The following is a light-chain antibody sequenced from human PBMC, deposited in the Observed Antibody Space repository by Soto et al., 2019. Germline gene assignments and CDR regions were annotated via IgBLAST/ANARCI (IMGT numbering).Light chain of an antibody. CDR3: QHADSFPLIT. CDR2: AAS. Sequence: IQMTQSPSTLSASVGDRVTITCRASQSISSWLAWYQQKPGKAPKLLIYAASSLQSGVPSRFSGSGSGTDFTLTISSLQPEDFATYYCQHADSFPLITFGQGTRLEIK. J-gene: IGKJ5*01. CDR1: QSISSW. V-gene: IGKV1-12*01.